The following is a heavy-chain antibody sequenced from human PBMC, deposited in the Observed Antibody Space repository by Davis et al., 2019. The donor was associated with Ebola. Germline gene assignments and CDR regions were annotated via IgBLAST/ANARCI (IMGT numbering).Heavy chain of an antibody. V-gene: IGHV3-73*01. CDR3: TRPYYYDSSGSDI. CDR1: GFTFSGSA. Sequence: GESLKISCAASGFTFSGSAMHWVRQASGKGLEWVGRIRSKANSYATAYAASVKGRFTISRDDSKNTAYLQMNSLKTEDTAVYYCTRPYYYDSSGSDIWGQGTIVTVSS. D-gene: IGHD3-22*01. J-gene: IGHJ3*02. CDR2: IRSKANSYAT.